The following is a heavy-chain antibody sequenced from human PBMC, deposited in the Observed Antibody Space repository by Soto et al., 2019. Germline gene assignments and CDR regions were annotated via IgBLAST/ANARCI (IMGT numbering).Heavy chain of an antibody. V-gene: IGHV1-24*01. CDR1: GYTLTELS. D-gene: IGHD2-2*01. Sequence: ASVKVSCKVSGYTLTELSMHWVRQAPGKGLEWMGGFDPEDGETIYAQKFQGRVTMTEDKSTDTAYMELSSLRSEDTAVYYCATIGASWHQYYFDYWGQGTLVTVSS. J-gene: IGHJ4*02. CDR2: FDPEDGET. CDR3: ATIGASWHQYYFDY.